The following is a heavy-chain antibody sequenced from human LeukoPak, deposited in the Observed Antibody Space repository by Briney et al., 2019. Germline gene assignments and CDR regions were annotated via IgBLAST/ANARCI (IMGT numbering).Heavy chain of an antibody. J-gene: IGHJ6*02. Sequence: GASVKVSCKASGYTFTGYYMHWVRQAPGQGLEWMGWINPNSGGTNYAQKFQGWVTMTRDTSISTAYMELSRLRSDDTAVYYCARGYYDSSGYYTGVYGMDVWGQGTTVTVSS. CDR1: GYTFTGYY. V-gene: IGHV1-2*04. CDR3: ARGYYDSSGYYTGVYGMDV. CDR2: INPNSGGT. D-gene: IGHD3-22*01.